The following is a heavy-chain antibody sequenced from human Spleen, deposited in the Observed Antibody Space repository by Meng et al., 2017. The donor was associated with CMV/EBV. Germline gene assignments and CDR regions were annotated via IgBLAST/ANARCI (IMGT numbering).Heavy chain of an antibody. Sequence: FAGAGFIFRDHYMGWVRQAPGKRLEWVGSSRNKANRYTTEYAASVKGRFTISRDESKNSLYLQMNSLKTEDTAVFYCVRGYNSFDSWGQGTLVTVSS. CDR2: SRNKANRYTT. V-gene: IGHV3-72*01. J-gene: IGHJ4*02. CDR3: VRGYNSFDS. CDR1: GFIFRDHY. D-gene: IGHD1-1*01.